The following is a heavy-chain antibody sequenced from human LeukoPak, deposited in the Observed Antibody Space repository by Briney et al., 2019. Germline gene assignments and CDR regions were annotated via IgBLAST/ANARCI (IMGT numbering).Heavy chain of an antibody. CDR3: AKGLSSGWNLKGSDY. CDR1: GFTFRNYA. J-gene: IGHJ4*02. D-gene: IGHD6-19*01. CDR2: ISTSGLSR. V-gene: IGHV3-23*01. Sequence: GGSLRLSCAASGFTFRNYAMTWVRQAPGKGLEWVSVISTSGLSRNYEDSVKGRFTISRDNSRDNSKSTVYLQMNSLRAEDTAVYYCAKGLSSGWNLKGSDYWGQGTLVTVSS.